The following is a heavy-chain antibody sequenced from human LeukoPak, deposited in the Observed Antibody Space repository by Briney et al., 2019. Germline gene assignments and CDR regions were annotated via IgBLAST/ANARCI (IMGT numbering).Heavy chain of an antibody. CDR1: GYRFSNYG. J-gene: IGHJ6*03. CDR3: ARDGDSSVTSYNYYYMDV. V-gene: IGHV1-18*01. D-gene: IGHD6-6*01. CDR2: ISAYTGST. Sequence: ASVKVSCKASGYRFSNYGMNWVRQAPGQGLEWMGWISAYTGSTNYAQKFQGRVTMTTDTSTSTAYMELRSLTSDDTAVYFCARDGDSSVTSYNYYYMDVWGKGTTVIVSS.